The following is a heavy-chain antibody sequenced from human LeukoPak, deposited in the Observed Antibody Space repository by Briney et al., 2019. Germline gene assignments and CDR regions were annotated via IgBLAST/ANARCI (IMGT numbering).Heavy chain of an antibody. D-gene: IGHD6-19*01. J-gene: IGHJ6*02. V-gene: IGHV3-13*01. CDR1: GFTFSSYD. CDR3: ARDPSGRGMDV. Sequence: PGGSLRLSCAASGFTFSSYDMQWVRQVIGKGLEWVSAIGIAGDTHYSGPVKGRFTISRENAKNSLYLQMNSLRAGDTAVYYCARDPSGRGMDVWGQGTTVTVSS. CDR2: IGIAGDT.